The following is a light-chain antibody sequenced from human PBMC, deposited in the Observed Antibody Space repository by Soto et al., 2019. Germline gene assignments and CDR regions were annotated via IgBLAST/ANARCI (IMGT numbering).Light chain of an antibody. V-gene: IGKV2-28*01. Sequence: IVMTQSPLSLPVAPGEPASISCRSSQRLLHSNGYNYLDWYLQKPGQAPRLLIYGASSRATGIPDRFSGSGSGTDFTLTISSLEPEDFAVYYCQQYGTSPYTFGQGTRLEVK. CDR1: QRLLHSNGYNY. J-gene: IGKJ5*01. CDR2: GAS. CDR3: QQYGTSPYT.